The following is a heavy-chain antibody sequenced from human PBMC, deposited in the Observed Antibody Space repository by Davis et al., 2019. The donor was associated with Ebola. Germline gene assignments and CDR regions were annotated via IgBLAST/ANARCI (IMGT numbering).Heavy chain of an antibody. CDR3: AKTGYSSGWFDY. J-gene: IGHJ5*01. Sequence: PGGSLRLSCAASGFTFSSYAMSWVRQAPGKGLEWVSAINGSGGSTYYADSVKGRFTISRDNSKNTLYLQMNSLRAEDTAVYYCAKTGYSSGWFDYWGQGTLVTVSS. CDR1: GFTFSSYA. D-gene: IGHD6-19*01. CDR2: INGSGGST. V-gene: IGHV3-23*01.